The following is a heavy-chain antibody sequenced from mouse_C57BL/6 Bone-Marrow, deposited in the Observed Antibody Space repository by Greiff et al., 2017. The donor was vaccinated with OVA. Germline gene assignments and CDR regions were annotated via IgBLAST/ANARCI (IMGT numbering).Heavy chain of an antibody. CDR3: TRSGFTLCITTVVDTYYCEY. D-gene: IGHD1-1*01. CDR2: IDPSDSET. J-gene: IGHJ2*01. CDR1: GYTFTSYW. Sequence: QVQLQQPGAELVRPGSSVKLSCKASGYTFTSYWMHWVKQRPIQGLEWIGNIDPSDSETHYNQKFKDKATLTVDKSSSTAYMQLSSLTSEDSAVYYCTRSGFTLCITTVVDTYYCEYWGQGTTLTVSS. V-gene: IGHV1-52*01.